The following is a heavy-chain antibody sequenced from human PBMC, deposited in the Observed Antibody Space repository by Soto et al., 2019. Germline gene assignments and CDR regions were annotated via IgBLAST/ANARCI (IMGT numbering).Heavy chain of an antibody. CDR1: GFTFSNYG. V-gene: IGHV3-23*01. CDR3: AGGLDY. Sequence: GGSLRLSCAASGFTFSNYGMKWFRQAPGKGLEWFSGIDGIGSSTYYADSVKGRFTISRDNSKSTLFLQMNSLRAEDTALYYCAGGLDYRGQGTLVTVSS. D-gene: IGHD2-15*01. J-gene: IGHJ4*02. CDR2: IDGIGSST.